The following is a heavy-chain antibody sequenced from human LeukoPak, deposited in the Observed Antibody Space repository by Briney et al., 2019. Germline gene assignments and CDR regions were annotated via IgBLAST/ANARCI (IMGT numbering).Heavy chain of an antibody. D-gene: IGHD1-1*01. CDR2: ISWNSGSI. CDR1: GFTFDDYA. J-gene: IGHJ4*02. V-gene: IGHV3-9*03. Sequence: GRSLRLSCAASGFTFDDYAMHWVRQAPGKGLEWVSGISWNSGSIGYADSVKGRFTISRDNAKNSLYLQMNSLRAEDMALYYCAKGGTTGTTHHFDYWGQGTLVTVSS. CDR3: AKGGTTGTTHHFDY.